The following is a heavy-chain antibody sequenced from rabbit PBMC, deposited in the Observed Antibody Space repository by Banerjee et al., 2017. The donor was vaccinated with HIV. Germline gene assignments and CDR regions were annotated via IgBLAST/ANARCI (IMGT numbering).Heavy chain of an antibody. Sequence: QSLEESGGDLVKPGASLTLTCTASGFSFSGNAMCWVRQAPGKGLEWIACIDAGSSGSTYYASWAKGRFTISKTSSTTVTLQMTSLTAADTATYFCAREISSYLDYFNLWGQGTLVTVS. D-gene: IGHD8-1*01. CDR2: IDAGSSGST. CDR3: AREISSYLDYFNL. V-gene: IGHV1S40*01. J-gene: IGHJ4*01. CDR1: GFSFSGNA.